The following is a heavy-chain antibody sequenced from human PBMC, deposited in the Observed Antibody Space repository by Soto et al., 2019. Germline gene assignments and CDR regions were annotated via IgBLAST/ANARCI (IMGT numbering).Heavy chain of an antibody. J-gene: IGHJ5*02. D-gene: IGHD2-15*01. V-gene: IGHV1-18*01. CDR3: ARDIVGWPVVAATRFDP. Sequence: QVQLVQSGAEVKKPGASVKVSCKASGYTFTSYGISWVRQAPGQGLEGMGWISSYNGNTNYAQKLQGRVTMTTDTATSTDDMELRSLRSDDTAVYYCARDIVGWPVVAATRFDPWGQGTLVTGSS. CDR2: ISSYNGNT. CDR1: GYTFTSYG.